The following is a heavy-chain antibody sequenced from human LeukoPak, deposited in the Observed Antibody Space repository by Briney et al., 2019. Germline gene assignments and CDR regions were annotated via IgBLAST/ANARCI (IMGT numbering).Heavy chain of an antibody. CDR1: GFSMSVYW. J-gene: IGHJ4*02. V-gene: IGHV3-7*03. CDR2: IKPDGSER. CDR3: AKSGIQLWLLFDY. D-gene: IGHD5-18*01. Sequence: GGSLRLSCEASGFSMSVYWMSWVRQPPGKGLKWVGNIKPDGSERNYMDSVKGRFTISRDNAKKSLYLQMNSLRAEDTAVYYCAKSGIQLWLLFDYWGQGTLVTVSS.